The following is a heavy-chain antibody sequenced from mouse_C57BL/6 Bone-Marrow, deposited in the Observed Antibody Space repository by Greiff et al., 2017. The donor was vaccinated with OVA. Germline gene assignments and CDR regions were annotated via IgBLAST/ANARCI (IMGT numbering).Heavy chain of an antibody. D-gene: IGHD1-1*01. CDR3: TRSTTVVSKGAWFAY. CDR1: GYTFTSSW. CDR2: IYPGNSDT. J-gene: IGHJ3*01. Sequence: VQLQQSGTVLARPGASVKMSCKTSGYTFTSSWMHWVKQRPGQGLEWIGAIYPGNSDTSYNQKFKGKAKLTAVTSASTAYMELSSLTNEDSAVYYCTRSTTVVSKGAWFAYWGQGTLVTVSA. V-gene: IGHV1-5*01.